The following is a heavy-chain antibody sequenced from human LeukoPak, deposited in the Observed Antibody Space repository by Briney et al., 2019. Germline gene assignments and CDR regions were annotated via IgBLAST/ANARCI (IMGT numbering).Heavy chain of an antibody. D-gene: IGHD6-6*01. CDR3: ARGSRPPAARWVHQY. Sequence: SETLSLTCAVYGGSFGGYYWSWIRQPPGKGLEWIGEINHSGSTNYNPSLKSRVTISVDTSKNQFSLKLSSVTAADTAVYYCARGSRPPAARWVHQYWGQGTLVTVSS. V-gene: IGHV4-34*01. CDR2: INHSGST. CDR1: GGSFGGYY. J-gene: IGHJ4*02.